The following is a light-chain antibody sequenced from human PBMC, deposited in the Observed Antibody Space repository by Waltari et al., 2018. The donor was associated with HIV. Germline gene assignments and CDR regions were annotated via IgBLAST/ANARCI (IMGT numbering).Light chain of an antibody. V-gene: IGKV3-20*01. J-gene: IGKJ2*01. CDR2: GAS. Sequence: EVVLTQSPGTLSLSPGERATLSCRASESVRSDNLAWYQQRPGQTPRLLIYGASSRATDIPDRFSGSGSGTDFTLTISRLEPEDFAVYYCLQYGSSPRTFGQGTKLEI. CDR1: ESVRSDN. CDR3: LQYGSSPRT.